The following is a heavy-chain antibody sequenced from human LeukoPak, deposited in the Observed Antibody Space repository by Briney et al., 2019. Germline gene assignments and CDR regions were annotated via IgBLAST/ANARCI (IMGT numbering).Heavy chain of an antibody. CDR1: GYTFTGYY. CDR3: ARDIRFGYCSSTSCYWDY. D-gene: IGHD2-2*03. J-gene: IGHJ4*02. Sequence: GASVKVSCKASGYTFTGYYMHWVRQAPGQGLEWMGWINPNSGGTNYAQKFQGRVTMTRDTSISTAYMELSRLRSDDTAVYYCARDIRFGYCSSTSCYWDYWGQGTLVTVSS. V-gene: IGHV1-2*02. CDR2: INPNSGGT.